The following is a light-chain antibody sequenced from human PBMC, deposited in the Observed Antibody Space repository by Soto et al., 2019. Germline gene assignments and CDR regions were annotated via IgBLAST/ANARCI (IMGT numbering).Light chain of an antibody. CDR1: SIDVGGYNY. CDR2: EVG. J-gene: IGLJ1*01. V-gene: IGLV2-14*01. CDR3: SSYTARGTRV. Sequence: SALTQFASVSGSPGQSITISCTGTSIDVGGYNYVSWYQQHPDKAPKLLIYEVGNRPSGVSIRFSGSKSGNTASLTISGLQAEDEADYYCSSYTARGTRVFGTGTKVTVL.